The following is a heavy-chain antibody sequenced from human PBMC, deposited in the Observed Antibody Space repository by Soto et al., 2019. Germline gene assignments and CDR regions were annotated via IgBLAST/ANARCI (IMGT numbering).Heavy chain of an antibody. J-gene: IGHJ4*02. V-gene: IGHV5-10-1*01. D-gene: IGHD3-22*01. Sequence: GESLKISCQGSGYSFAGYWITWVRQKPGKCLEWMGRIDPSGSQTYYSPSFRGHVTISVTKSITTVFLQWSSLRASDTAMYYCARQIYDSDTGPNFQYYFDSWGQGTPVTVSS. CDR2: IDPSGSQT. CDR3: ARQIYDSDTGPNFQYYFDS. CDR1: GYSFAGYW.